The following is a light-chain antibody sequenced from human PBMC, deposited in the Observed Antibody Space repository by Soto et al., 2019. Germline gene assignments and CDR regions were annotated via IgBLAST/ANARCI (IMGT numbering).Light chain of an antibody. J-gene: IGKJ2*01. CDR1: QSLVHSDGNSY. Sequence: DFVMTQTPLSSPVTLGQPASISCRSSQSLVHSDGNSYLSWLHQRPGQPPRLLIYMISNRFSGVPVRFSGSGAGTDFTLKISRVEPEDVGVYYCMQATQPYTFGQVTKLEIK. CDR3: MQATQPYT. V-gene: IGKV2-24*01. CDR2: MIS.